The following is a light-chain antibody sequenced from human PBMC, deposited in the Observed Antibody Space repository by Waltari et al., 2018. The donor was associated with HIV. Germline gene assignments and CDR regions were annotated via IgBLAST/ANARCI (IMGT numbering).Light chain of an antibody. CDR1: QLVTKY. CDR3: QTWDSTTGV. J-gene: IGLJ1*01. V-gene: IGLV3-1*01. Sequence: SFSLTQPPSLSVSPGQTVNISCPGNQLVTKYVCWYQQKSGQSPVLVMFQDRKRPSGIPERFSGSNSGNTATLTISGTQPIDEGDYYCQTWDSTTGVFGTGTRLTVL. CDR2: QDR.